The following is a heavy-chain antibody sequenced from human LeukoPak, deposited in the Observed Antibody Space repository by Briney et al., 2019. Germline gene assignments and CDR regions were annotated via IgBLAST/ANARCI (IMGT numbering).Heavy chain of an antibody. CDR3: ARHEYSSSHDAFDI. CDR2: IYPGDSDT. Sequence: KSGESLKISWKGSGYSFTSYWIGWVRQIPGKGLEWMGIIYPGDSDTRYSPSFQGQVTISADKSISTAYLQWSSLKASDTAMYYCARHEYSSSHDAFDIWGQGTMVTVSS. CDR1: GYSFTSYW. D-gene: IGHD6-13*01. V-gene: IGHV5-51*01. J-gene: IGHJ3*02.